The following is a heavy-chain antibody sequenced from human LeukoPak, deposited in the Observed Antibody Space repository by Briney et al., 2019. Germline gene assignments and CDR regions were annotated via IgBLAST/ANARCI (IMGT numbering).Heavy chain of an antibody. CDR1: GLTSSSYW. V-gene: IGHV3-74*01. CDR3: VRDRTTVTLFDY. J-gene: IGHJ4*02. CDR2: ISLDGRTT. Sequence: GGSLRLSCTASGLTSSSYWIHWVRQAPGKGLVWVSRISLDGRTTGHADSVKGRFTISRDNAKNTVYLQMNSLRAEDTAVYYCVRDRTTVTLFDYWGRGTQVTVSS. D-gene: IGHD4-17*01.